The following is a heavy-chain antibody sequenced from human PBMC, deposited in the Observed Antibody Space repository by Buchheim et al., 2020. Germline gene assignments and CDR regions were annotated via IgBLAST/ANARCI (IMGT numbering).Heavy chain of an antibody. J-gene: IGHJ5*02. Sequence: QVQLQQWGAGLLKPSETLSLTCAVYGGSFSGYYWSWIRQPPGKGLEWIGEINHSGSTNYNPSLKSRVTISVDTSKKQFSLKLSSVTAADTAVYYCARGSGDYVWGSYRYTRFDPWGQGTL. V-gene: IGHV4-34*01. CDR3: ARGSGDYVWGSYRYTRFDP. D-gene: IGHD3-16*02. CDR2: INHSGST. CDR1: GGSFSGYY.